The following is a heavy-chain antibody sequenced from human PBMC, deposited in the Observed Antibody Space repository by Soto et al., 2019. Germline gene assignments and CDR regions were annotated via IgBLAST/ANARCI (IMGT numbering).Heavy chain of an antibody. Sequence: SETLSLTCTVSGGSVTNSSYYCGWIRQSPGKGLEWIGSVYYRVRSYSKSSVKSRVTISVDTSKNQFSLNLNYVTGSDTAVYFCVSKRTTVITQADFDYWGPGALVTVS. CDR3: VSKRTTVITQADFDY. D-gene: IGHD4-4*01. CDR1: GGSVTNSSYY. CDR2: VYYRVRS. V-gene: IGHV4-39*01. J-gene: IGHJ4*02.